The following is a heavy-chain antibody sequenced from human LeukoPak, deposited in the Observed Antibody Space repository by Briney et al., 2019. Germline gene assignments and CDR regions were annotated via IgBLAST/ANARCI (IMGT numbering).Heavy chain of an antibody. CDR1: AFTFSSYS. V-gene: IGHV3-21*01. D-gene: IGHD3-16*01. J-gene: IGHJ6*02. Sequence: GGSLRLFCAASAFTFSSYSMNWVRQAPGKGLEWVSSITCSSSFIYYADSVRGRFTISRDNAKNTVYLQMNSLRGEDTAVYYCVGSGWGGWTSDYGMDVWGQGTTVTVSS. CDR2: ITCSSSFI. CDR3: VGSGWGGWTSDYGMDV.